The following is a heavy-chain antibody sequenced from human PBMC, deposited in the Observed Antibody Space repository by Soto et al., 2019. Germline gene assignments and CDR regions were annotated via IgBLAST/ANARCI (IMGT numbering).Heavy chain of an antibody. Sequence: PSETLSLTCAVSVGSISSGGYSWSWIRQPPGKGLEWIGYIYHSGSTYYNPSLKSRVTISVDRSKNQFSLKLSSVTAADTAVYYCARDAQTPVTMDHPDYWGQGTLVTVSS. CDR1: VGSISSGGYS. V-gene: IGHV4-30-2*01. CDR2: IYHSGST. CDR3: ARDAQTPVTMDHPDY. J-gene: IGHJ4*02. D-gene: IGHD4-17*01.